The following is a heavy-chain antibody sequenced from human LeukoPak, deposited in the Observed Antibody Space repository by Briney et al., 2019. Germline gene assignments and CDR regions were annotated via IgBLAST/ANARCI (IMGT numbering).Heavy chain of an antibody. CDR1: GGSISSGSYY. J-gene: IGHJ4*02. D-gene: IGHD3-22*01. CDR2: IYTSGST. V-gene: IGHV4-61*02. CDR3: ATQRITTEPALDY. Sequence: SETLSLTCTVSGGSISSGSYYWSWIRQPAGKGLEWIGRIYTSGSTNYNPSLKSRVTISVDTSKNQFSLKLSSVTAADTAVYYCATQRITTEPALDYWGQGTLVTVSS.